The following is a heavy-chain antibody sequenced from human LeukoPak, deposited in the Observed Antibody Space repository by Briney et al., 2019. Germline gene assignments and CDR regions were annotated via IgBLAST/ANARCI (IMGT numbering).Heavy chain of an antibody. CDR3: ARAGSSGWYAFDI. CDR2: IYSGGNT. J-gene: IGHJ3*02. Sequence: GGSLRLSCAASGFTVSSNYMAWVRQAPGKGLEWISVIYSGGNTYYADSVKGIFTISRDNSKNTLYLQMNSLRAEDTAVYYCARAGSSGWYAFDIWGQGTMVTVSS. CDR1: GFTVSSNY. V-gene: IGHV3-66*01. D-gene: IGHD6-19*01.